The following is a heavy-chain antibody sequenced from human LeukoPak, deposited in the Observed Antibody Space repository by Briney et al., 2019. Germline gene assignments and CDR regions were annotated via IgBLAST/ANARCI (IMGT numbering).Heavy chain of an antibody. J-gene: IGHJ3*02. CDR3: ASQSVVLAGPDDAFDI. D-gene: IGHD3-3*02. CDR1: GGSISSGGYY. CDR2: IYYSGST. V-gene: IGHV4-31*03. Sequence: ASQTLSLTCTVSGGSISSGGYYWSWFRNPPGKGLEWMGNIYYSGSTYYNPSLKSRVTISVDTSKNQFSLKLSSVTAADTAVYYCASQSVVLAGPDDAFDIWGQGTMVTVSS.